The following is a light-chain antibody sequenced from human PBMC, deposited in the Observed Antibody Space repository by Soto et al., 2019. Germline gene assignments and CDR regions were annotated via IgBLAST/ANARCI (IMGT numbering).Light chain of an antibody. CDR2: KAS. CDR3: QQYTSYSLT. CDR1: QTISSW. V-gene: IGKV1-5*03. J-gene: IGKJ1*01. Sequence: DIQMTQSPSTLSGSVGDRVTITCRASQTISSWLAWYQQKPGKAPKLLIYKASTLKSGVPSRFSGSGSATEFTLTISSLQPDDFATYYCQQYTSYSLTFGQGTKVDIK.